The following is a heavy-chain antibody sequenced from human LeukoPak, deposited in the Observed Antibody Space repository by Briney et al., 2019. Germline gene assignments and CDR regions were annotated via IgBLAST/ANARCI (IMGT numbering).Heavy chain of an antibody. D-gene: IGHD1-26*01. V-gene: IGHV3-21*01. CDR3: ASEGVVGVTAHFDY. Sequence: SCKASGFTFSIYSMNWVRQAPGKGLEWVSSITSSSSHTFYADSVKGRFTISRDNAKSSLYLQMNNLRADDTAVYYCASEGVVGVTAHFDYWGQGTLVTVSS. CDR2: ITSSSSHT. J-gene: IGHJ4*02. CDR1: GFTFSIYS.